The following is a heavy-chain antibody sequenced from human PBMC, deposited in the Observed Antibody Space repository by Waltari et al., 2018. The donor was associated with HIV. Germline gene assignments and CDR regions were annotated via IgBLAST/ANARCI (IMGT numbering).Heavy chain of an antibody. Sequence: QVRLVQSGAEVKQPGASVEVSCKASGYTFTRYDINWVRQATGQGLEWMGWINLNSGNRGYAQKFQGRVTLTKDSTITTAFMELSDLRSDDTAIYYCVRVAGSIDYWGQGTLVTVSS. V-gene: IGHV1-8*01. CDR1: GYTFTRYD. CDR2: INLNSGNR. J-gene: IGHJ4*02. CDR3: VRVAGSIDY.